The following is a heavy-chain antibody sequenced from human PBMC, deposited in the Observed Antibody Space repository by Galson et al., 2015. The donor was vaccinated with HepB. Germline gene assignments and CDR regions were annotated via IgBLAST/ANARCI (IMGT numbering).Heavy chain of an antibody. CDR1: GFTVGNHW. V-gene: IGHV3-74*03. Sequence: SLRLSCAASGFTVGNHWVHWVRQAPGKGLEWVSRINYDGSDTTDADFVRARFTISRDNAKNTVYLQMNRLSVDDTAVYYCTRDNETVVDGYYYYYMDVWGKGTTVTVSS. J-gene: IGHJ6*03. D-gene: IGHD1-1*01. CDR3: TRDNETVVDGYYYYYMDV. CDR2: INYDGSDT.